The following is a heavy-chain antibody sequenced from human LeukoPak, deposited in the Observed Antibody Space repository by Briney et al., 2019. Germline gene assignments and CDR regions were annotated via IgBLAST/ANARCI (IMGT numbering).Heavy chain of an antibody. CDR3: AKSQSGYSSGAGDY. V-gene: IGHV3-23*01. D-gene: IGHD6-19*01. CDR1: GFTFSSYA. J-gene: IGHJ4*02. Sequence: GGSLRLSCAASGFTFSSYAMSWVRQAPGEGLEWVSAISGSGGLTYYADSVKGRFTISRDNSKNTLYLQMNSLRAEDTAVYYCAKSQSGYSSGAGDYWGQGTLVTVSS. CDR2: ISGSGGLT.